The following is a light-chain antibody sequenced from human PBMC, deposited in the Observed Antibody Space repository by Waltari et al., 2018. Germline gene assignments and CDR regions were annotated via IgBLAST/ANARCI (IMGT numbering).Light chain of an antibody. J-gene: IGKJ4*01. CDR2: AAS. CDR3: QQADSFPLT. V-gene: IGKV1-12*01. CDR1: EDIGTY. Sequence: DIVMTQSPSSMSASVGDRLNLTCRAREDIGTYLAWYQQKPGEAPQLLISAASILQSGVPSRFSGSGSGTDFTLTISSLLPEDFATYFCQQADSFPLTFGGGTKVEIK.